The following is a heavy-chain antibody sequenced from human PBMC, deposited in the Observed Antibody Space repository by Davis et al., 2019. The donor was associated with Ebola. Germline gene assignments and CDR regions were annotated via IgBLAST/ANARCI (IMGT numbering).Heavy chain of an antibody. V-gene: IGHV3-23*01. CDR1: GFTFSSSA. Sequence: GGSLRLSCAASGFTFSSSAMSWGRQAPGKGLEWVSSIGGSGGSIYYADSVKGRLTISRDNSKNTLYLQMNSLRAEDTAVYYCAKAGHCGNYCSFDSWGQGTLVTVSS. J-gene: IGHJ4*02. D-gene: IGHD1-26*01. CDR2: IGGSGGSI. CDR3: AKAGHCGNYCSFDS.